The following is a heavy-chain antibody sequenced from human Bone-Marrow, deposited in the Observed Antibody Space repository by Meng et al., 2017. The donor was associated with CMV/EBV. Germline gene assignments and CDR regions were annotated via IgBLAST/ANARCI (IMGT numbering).Heavy chain of an antibody. CDR1: GYTFTGYY. D-gene: IGHD6-13*01. CDR3: ARDKVASSSWYDY. CDR2: INPNSGGT. Sequence: QGQLVQSGAEVKKPGASVKVSCKASGYTFTGYYMHWVRQAPGQGLEWMGWINPNSGGTNYAQKFQGRVTMTRDTSISTACMELSRLRSDDTAVYYCARDKVASSSWYDYWGQGTLVTVSS. J-gene: IGHJ4*02. V-gene: IGHV1-2*02.